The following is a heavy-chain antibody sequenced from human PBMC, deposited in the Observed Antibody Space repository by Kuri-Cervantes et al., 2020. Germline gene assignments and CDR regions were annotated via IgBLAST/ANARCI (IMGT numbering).Heavy chain of an antibody. CDR1: GITFSSYG. D-gene: IGHD4-11*01. V-gene: IGHV3-30*03. Sequence: GESLKISCAASGITFSSYGMHWVRQAPGKGLEWVAVISYDGSNKYYADSVKGRFTISRDNSKNTLYLQMNSLRAGDTAVYYCARDGYSTTDKYYYYGMDVWGQGTTVTVSS. CDR2: ISYDGSNK. CDR3: ARDGYSTTDKYYYYGMDV. J-gene: IGHJ6*02.